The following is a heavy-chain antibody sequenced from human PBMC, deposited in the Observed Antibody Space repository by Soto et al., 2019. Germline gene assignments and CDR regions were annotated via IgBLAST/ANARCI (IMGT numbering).Heavy chain of an antibody. J-gene: IGHJ4*02. V-gene: IGHV1-69*01. CDR1: GGTFSSYS. CDR3: ARDGGRHSGGIDY. Sequence: QVQLVQSGAEVKKPGSSVKVSCKASGGTFSSYSINWVRQAPGQGLEWMGEIIPIFGTANYAQKFQGRVTITADESTSTASMELSSLRSEYTAVYYCARDGGRHSGGIDYWGQGTLVPVSS. CDR2: IIPIFGTA. D-gene: IGHD1-26*01.